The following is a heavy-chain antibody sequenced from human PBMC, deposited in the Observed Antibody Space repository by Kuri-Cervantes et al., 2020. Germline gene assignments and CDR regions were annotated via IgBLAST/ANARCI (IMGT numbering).Heavy chain of an antibody. CDR3: ATHTIAVAGTGGRDY. J-gene: IGHJ4*02. Sequence: GGSLRPSCAASGFTVSANYMSWVRQAPGKGLESVSIIYSGDNTYYADSVKGRFTISRDNAKNSLYLQMNSLRAEDTAVYYCATHTIAVAGTGGRDYWGQGTLVTVSS. V-gene: IGHV3-66*01. CDR2: IYSGDNT. D-gene: IGHD6-19*01. CDR1: GFTVSANY.